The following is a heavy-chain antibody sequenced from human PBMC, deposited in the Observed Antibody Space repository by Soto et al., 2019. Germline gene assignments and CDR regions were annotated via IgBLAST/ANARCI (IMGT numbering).Heavy chain of an antibody. V-gene: IGHV3-23*01. Sequence: VQLLESGGDLVQPGGSLRLSCVASGFILNNYAMSWVRQAPGKWLEWVSTIGGTDGDSDGVPWYEDSVKGRFTISRDSSANTLFLHMDNLRAEDSALYYCVKRGRNWGAFDFWDQGTTVVVSS. CDR2: IGGTDGDSDGVP. J-gene: IGHJ3*01. CDR3: VKRGRNWGAFDF. D-gene: IGHD7-27*01. CDR1: GFILNNYA.